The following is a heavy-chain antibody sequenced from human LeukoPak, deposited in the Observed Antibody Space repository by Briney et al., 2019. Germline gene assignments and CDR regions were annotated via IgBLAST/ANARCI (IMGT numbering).Heavy chain of an antibody. CDR2: ISGSGGST. J-gene: IGHJ3*02. CDR3: AKDQFYDSSGYYRLPYAFDI. Sequence: TGGSLRLSCAASGFTFSSHAMSWVRQAPGKGLEWVSAISGSGGSTYYADSVKGRFTISRDNSKNTLYLQMNSLRAEDTAVYCCAKDQFYDSSGYYRLPYAFDIWGQGTMVTVSS. V-gene: IGHV3-23*01. CDR1: GFTFSSHA. D-gene: IGHD3-22*01.